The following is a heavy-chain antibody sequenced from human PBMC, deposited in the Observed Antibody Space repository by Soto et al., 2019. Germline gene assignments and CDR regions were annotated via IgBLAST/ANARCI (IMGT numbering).Heavy chain of an antibody. V-gene: IGHV1-24*01. CDR1: GYTLTELF. D-gene: IGHD6-19*01. J-gene: IGHJ5*02. Sequence: ASVKVSCKVSGYTLTELFMHWVRQAPGKGLEWMGGFDPEDGETIYAQKFQGRVTMTENTSTDTAYMELGSLRSEDTAVYYCATQYSSGWSGLWFDPWGQGTRVTVTS. CDR3: ATQYSSGWSGLWFDP. CDR2: FDPEDGET.